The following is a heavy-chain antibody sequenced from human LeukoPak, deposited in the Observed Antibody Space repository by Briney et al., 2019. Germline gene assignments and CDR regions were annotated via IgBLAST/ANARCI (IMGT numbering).Heavy chain of an antibody. J-gene: IGHJ4*02. Sequence: PGGSLRLSCAASGFTFSSYWMTWVRQAPGKGLEWVANIKQDGSKKYYVDSVKGRFTISRDNAKSSLYLQMDSLRAEDTAVYYCARAIGKSEGYWGQGTLVTVSS. CDR3: ARAIGKSEGY. CDR2: IKQDGSKK. D-gene: IGHD4-23*01. V-gene: IGHV3-7*01. CDR1: GFTFSSYW.